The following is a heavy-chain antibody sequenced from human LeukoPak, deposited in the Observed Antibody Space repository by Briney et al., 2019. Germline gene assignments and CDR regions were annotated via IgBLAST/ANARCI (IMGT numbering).Heavy chain of an antibody. Sequence: ASVKVSCKASGYTFTSYYMHWVRQAPGQGLEWMGIINPSGGSTSYAQKFQGRVNMTRDTSTSTVYMELSSLRSEDTAVYYCARDSGYDLRVLDYYGMDVWGQGTTVTVSS. D-gene: IGHD5-12*01. CDR1: GYTFTSYY. J-gene: IGHJ6*02. CDR3: ARDSGYDLRVLDYYGMDV. V-gene: IGHV1-46*01. CDR2: INPSGGST.